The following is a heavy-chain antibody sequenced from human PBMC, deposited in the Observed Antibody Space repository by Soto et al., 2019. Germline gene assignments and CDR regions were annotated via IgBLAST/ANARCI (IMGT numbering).Heavy chain of an antibody. V-gene: IGHV4-4*02. J-gene: IGHJ6*03. Sequence: SETLSLTSAVSSGSISSSNWWSWVRQPPGKGLEWIGEIYHSGSTNYNPSLKSRVTISVDKSKNQFSLKLSSVTAADTAVYYCARVQDGDYELDYYYYYMDVWGKGTTVTVSS. D-gene: IGHD4-17*01. CDR3: ARVQDGDYELDYYYYYMDV. CDR1: SGSISSSNW. CDR2: IYHSGST.